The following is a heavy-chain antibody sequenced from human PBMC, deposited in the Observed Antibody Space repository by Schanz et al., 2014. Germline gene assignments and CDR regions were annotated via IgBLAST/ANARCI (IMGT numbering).Heavy chain of an antibody. CDR1: GYTFTSYY. CDR3: ARGPSTGAFDI. CDR2: INPSVGNT. V-gene: IGHV1-46*03. Sequence: QVQLVQSGAEAKKPGASVKVSCEASGYTFTSYYIHWFRQAPGQGLEWMGLINPSVGNTNYAQKFRGRVAMTRDTSTSTVYMELGSLRSEYTAVYFCARGPSTGAFDIWGQGTMVTVSS. J-gene: IGHJ3*02.